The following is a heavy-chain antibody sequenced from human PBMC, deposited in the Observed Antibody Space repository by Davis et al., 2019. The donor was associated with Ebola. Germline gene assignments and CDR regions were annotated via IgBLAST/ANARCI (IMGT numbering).Heavy chain of an antibody. CDR1: GFTFSSYG. V-gene: IGHV3-30*03. CDR2: ISYDGSNK. D-gene: IGHD6-19*01. CDR3: ARYGPSVAGTGGDY. Sequence: GESLKISCAASGFTFSSYGMHWVRQAPGKGLEWVAVISYDGSNKYYADSVKGRFTISRDNSKNTLYLQMNSLRAEDTAVYYCARYGPSVAGTGGDYWGQGTLVTVSS. J-gene: IGHJ4*02.